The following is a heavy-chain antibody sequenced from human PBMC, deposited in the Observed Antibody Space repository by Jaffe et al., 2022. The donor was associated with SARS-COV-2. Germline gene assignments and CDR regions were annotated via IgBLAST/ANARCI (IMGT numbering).Heavy chain of an antibody. J-gene: IGHJ5*02. D-gene: IGHD3-10*01. CDR2: IYWNDDK. CDR3: ALQRGRGPMVRGVIISPNWFDP. V-gene: IGHV2-5*01. Sequence: QITLKESGPTLVKPTQTLTLTCTFSGFSLSTSGVGVGWIRQPPGKALEWLALIYWNDDKRYSPSLKSRLTITKDTSKNQVVLTMTNMDPVDTATYYCALQRGRGPMVRGVIISPNWFDPWGQGTLVTVSS. CDR1: GFSLSTSGVG.